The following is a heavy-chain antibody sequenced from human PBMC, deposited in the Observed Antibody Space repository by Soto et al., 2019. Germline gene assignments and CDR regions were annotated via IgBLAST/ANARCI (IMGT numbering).Heavy chain of an antibody. D-gene: IGHD3-16*01. CDR2: IYWDDDK. J-gene: IGHJ5*02. CDR3: AHIPNYYQYDWFDP. V-gene: IGHV2-5*02. Sequence: QITLKESGPTLVKPTQTLTLTCTFSGFSLTTRGVGVGWIRQPPGKALECRALIYWDDDKRYSPSLQSRLSTXKXTXXNQVVLTMTNVDPVDTATYYCAHIPNYYQYDWFDPWGQGTLVSVSS. CDR1: GFSLTTRGVG.